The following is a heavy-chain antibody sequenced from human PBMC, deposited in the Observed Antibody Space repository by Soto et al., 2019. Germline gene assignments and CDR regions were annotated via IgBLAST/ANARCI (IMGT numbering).Heavy chain of an antibody. V-gene: IGHV1-69*13. J-gene: IGHJ4*02. D-gene: IGHD1-26*01. Sequence: RASVKVSCKASGGTFSSYAISWVRQAPGQGLEWMGGIIPIFGTANYAQKFQGRVTITADESTSTAYTELSSLRSEDTAVYYCARVPSSGSYYDYWGQGTLVTVSS. CDR2: IIPIFGTA. CDR3: ARVPSSGSYYDY. CDR1: GGTFSSYA.